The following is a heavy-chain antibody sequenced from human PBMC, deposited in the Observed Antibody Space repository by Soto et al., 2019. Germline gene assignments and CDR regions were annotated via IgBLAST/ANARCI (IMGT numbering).Heavy chain of an antibody. CDR2: IYYSGST. CDR3: ARDSGYSYVAHHYYGMDV. CDR1: GGSISSGGYY. J-gene: IGHJ6*02. Sequence: QVQLQESGPGLVKPSQTLSLTCTVSGGSISSGGYYWSWIRQHPGKGLEWIGYIYYSGSTYYNPSRKSRVIITVDTSQSQFSVKQRSVTAADTAVYYCARDSGYSYVAHHYYGMDVWGQGTTVTVS. D-gene: IGHD5-18*01. V-gene: IGHV4-31*03.